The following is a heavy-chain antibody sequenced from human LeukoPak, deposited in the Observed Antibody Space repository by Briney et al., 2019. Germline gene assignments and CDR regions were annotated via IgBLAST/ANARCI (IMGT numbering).Heavy chain of an antibody. V-gene: IGHV1-2*04. D-gene: IGHD4-17*01. J-gene: IGHJ6*02. CDR2: INPNSGGT. CDR1: GYTFTGYY. CDR3: ARSMTTVTTWYYYYGMDV. Sequence: ASVKVSCKASGYTFTGYYMHWVRQAPGQGLEWMGWINPNSGGTNYAQKFQGWVTMTRDTSISTAYMELSRLRSDDTAVYYCARSMTTVTTWYYYYGMDVWGQGTTVTVSS.